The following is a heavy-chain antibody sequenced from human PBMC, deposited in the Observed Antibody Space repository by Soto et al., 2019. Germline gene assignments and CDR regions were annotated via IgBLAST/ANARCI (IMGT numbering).Heavy chain of an antibody. D-gene: IGHD6-6*01. CDR1: GGSVNSDFCY. V-gene: IGHV4-61*01. CDR3: AREYSTSPEDFDD. Sequence: PSETLSLTSTVSGGSVNSDFCYWSWIRQPPGKGLEWIGYIYFTGSTNYNPSLKSRVTITLDTSRNHFSLKLSSVTAADTAVFYCAREYSTSPEDFDDWGEGALVT. CDR2: IYFTGST. J-gene: IGHJ4*02.